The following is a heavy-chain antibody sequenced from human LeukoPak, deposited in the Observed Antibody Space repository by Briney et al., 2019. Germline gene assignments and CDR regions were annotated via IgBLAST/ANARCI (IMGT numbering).Heavy chain of an antibody. D-gene: IGHD5-18*01. J-gene: IGHJ4*02. V-gene: IGHV4-59*01. Sequence: PSETLSLTCTVSGGSISTYHWNWIRKSPEKGLEWIGYMQSTGNSNYNPSLKSRVTMSVDMSRNQIVLNLSSVTPADTAVYFCARDKQHSYGRYFDHWGRGILVTVSS. CDR1: GGSISTYH. CDR2: MQSTGNS. CDR3: ARDKQHSYGRYFDH.